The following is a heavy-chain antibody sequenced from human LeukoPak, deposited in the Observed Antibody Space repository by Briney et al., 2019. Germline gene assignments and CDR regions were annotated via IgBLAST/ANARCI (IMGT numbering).Heavy chain of an antibody. J-gene: IGHJ5*02. CDR2: IVVGSGNT. Sequence: SVKVSCKASGFTFTSSAMQWVRLARGQRLEWIGWIVVGSGNTNYAQKFQERVTITRDMSTSTAYMELSSLRSEDTAVYYCAADDWGSYRRSPWGQGTLVTVSS. CDR3: AADDWGSYRRSP. CDR1: GFTFTSSA. V-gene: IGHV1-58*02. D-gene: IGHD3-16*02.